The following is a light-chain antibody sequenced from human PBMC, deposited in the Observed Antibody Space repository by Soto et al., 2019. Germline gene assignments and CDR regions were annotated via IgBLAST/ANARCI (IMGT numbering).Light chain of an antibody. CDR1: QSVSSN. J-gene: IGKJ4*01. V-gene: IGKV3-15*01. CDR2: GAY. Sequence: EIVMTQSPATLSVSPGERATLSCRASQSVSSNLAWYQQKPGQAPKLLIYGAYTRATGIPARFSGSGSGTKFTLTISSLQSEDFAVYYCQQYNNWPLLTFGGGTKVDIK. CDR3: QQYNNWPLLT.